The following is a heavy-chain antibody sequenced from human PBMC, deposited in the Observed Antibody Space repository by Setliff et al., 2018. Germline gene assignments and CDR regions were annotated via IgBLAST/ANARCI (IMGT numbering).Heavy chain of an antibody. D-gene: IGHD2-15*01. Sequence: PGGSLRLSCTASGLTLRNHAIDWVRQAPGKGLEWVSKTHTDGITIYSDSVRGRFTIFRDSAKNSLHLQMTSLSAEDTAVYYCARRLPYFGMDVWGQGTTVTVSS. CDR3: ARRLPYFGMDV. CDR1: GLTLRNHA. V-gene: IGHV3-48*03. J-gene: IGHJ6*02. CDR2: THTDGITI.